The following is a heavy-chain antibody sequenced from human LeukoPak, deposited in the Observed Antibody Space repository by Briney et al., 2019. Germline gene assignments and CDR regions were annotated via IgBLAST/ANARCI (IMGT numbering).Heavy chain of an antibody. CDR3: VRDATDDAFDI. V-gene: IGHV1-2*04. D-gene: IGHD4-17*01. CDR2: INPNSGGT. CDR1: GYTFTGYY. J-gene: IGHJ3*02. Sequence: ASVKVSCKASGYTFTGYYMHWVRQAPGQGLEWMGWINPNSGGTNYAQKFQGWVTMTRDTSISTAYMELSRLRSDDTAVYYCVRDATDDAFDIWGQGTMVTVSS.